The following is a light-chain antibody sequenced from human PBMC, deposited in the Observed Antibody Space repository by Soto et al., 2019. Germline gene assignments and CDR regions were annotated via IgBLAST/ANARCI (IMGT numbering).Light chain of an antibody. J-gene: IGLJ1*01. V-gene: IGLV2-14*01. CDR1: SNDVGSYDF. CDR3: SSSTTFTTLV. Sequence: QSALTQPASVSGSPGQSITISCTGTSNDVGSYDFVSWYQQQPGKAPKLLIYEVSNRPSGVSHRSSGSKSDNTASLTISGLQSEDEADYYCSSSTTFTTLVFGTGTKVTVL. CDR2: EVS.